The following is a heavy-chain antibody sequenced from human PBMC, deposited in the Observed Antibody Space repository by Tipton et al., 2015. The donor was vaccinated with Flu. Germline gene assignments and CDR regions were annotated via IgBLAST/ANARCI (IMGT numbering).Heavy chain of an antibody. D-gene: IGHD6-6*01. CDR2: NFGGGTT. V-gene: IGHV3-43*02. Sequence: SLRLSCAVSGFTVSSHSMNWVRQAPGKGLEWVSVNFGGGTTHYADSVKGRFTISRDNRKNSLYLQMSSLRTEDTALYYCAKGKESSSSYSFGDWGQGTLVTVSA. J-gene: IGHJ4*02. CDR1: GFTVSSHS. CDR3: AKGKESSSSYSFGD.